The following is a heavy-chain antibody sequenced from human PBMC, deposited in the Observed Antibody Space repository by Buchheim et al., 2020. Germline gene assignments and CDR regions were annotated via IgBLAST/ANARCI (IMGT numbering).Heavy chain of an antibody. Sequence: EVRLLESGGGLVKPGESLRLSCAASGFTLSGHAMNWVRQAPGKGLEWVSSISLDSKYIYYTDSVKGRFTISSDNAKNALYLQMNSLRAEDTAVYYCTRGSIAARRGYYWGQGTL. D-gene: IGHD6-6*01. CDR2: ISLDSKYI. CDR3: TRGSIAARRGYY. V-gene: IGHV3-21*01. CDR1: GFTLSGHA. J-gene: IGHJ4*02.